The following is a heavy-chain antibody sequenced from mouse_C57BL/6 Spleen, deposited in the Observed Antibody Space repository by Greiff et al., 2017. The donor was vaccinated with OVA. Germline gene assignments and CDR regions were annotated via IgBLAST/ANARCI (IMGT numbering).Heavy chain of an antibody. CDR3: VRPLDYDGRFAY. V-gene: IGHV10-1*01. J-gene: IGHJ3*01. CDR2: IRSKSNNYAT. Sequence: VQLKQSGGGLVQPKGSLKLSCAASGFSFNTYAMNWVRQAPGKGLEWVARIRSKSNNYATYYADSVKDRFTISRDDSESMLYLQMNNLKTEDTAMYYCVRPLDYDGRFAYWGQGTLVTVSA. CDR1: GFSFNTYA. D-gene: IGHD2-4*01.